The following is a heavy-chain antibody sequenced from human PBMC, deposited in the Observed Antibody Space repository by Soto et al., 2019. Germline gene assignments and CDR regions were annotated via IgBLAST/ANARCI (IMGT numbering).Heavy chain of an antibody. CDR3: ARSTPKSSTVFDY. D-gene: IGHD6-6*01. V-gene: IGHV4-59*12. CDR2: INYNGST. CDR1: GGSISTFY. Sequence: SETLSLICTVSGGSISTFYWSWIRQSPGKGLEWIGEINYNGSTTYNPSLTSRVALSADTSKNQFSLRVTSVTAADTAVYYCARSTPKSSTVFDYWGQGTLVTVSS. J-gene: IGHJ4*02.